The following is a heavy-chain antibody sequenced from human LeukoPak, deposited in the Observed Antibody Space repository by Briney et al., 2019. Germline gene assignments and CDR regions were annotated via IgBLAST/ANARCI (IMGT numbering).Heavy chain of an antibody. J-gene: IGHJ1*01. CDR3: ARSFYGDYLEYFQH. Sequence: SETLSLTCTVSGGSISSYYWSWIRQPPGKGLEWIGYIYYSGSTNCNPSLKSRVTISVDTSKNQFSLKLSSVTAADTAVYYCARSFYGDYLEYFQHWGQGTLVTVSS. V-gene: IGHV4-59*01. CDR2: IYYSGST. CDR1: GGSISSYY. D-gene: IGHD4-17*01.